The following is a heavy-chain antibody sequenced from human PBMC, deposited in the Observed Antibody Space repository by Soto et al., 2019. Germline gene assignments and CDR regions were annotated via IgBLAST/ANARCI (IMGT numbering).Heavy chain of an antibody. D-gene: IGHD6-6*01. CDR3: VREGYSTSSGFFDY. CDR1: GGSVSSGRYY. CDR2: IYYSGST. Sequence: SETLSLTCTVSGGSVSSGRYYWGWIRQPPGKGLEWIGSIYYSGSTYYNPSLKSRVTISVDASKNQFSLKLSSVTAADTAVYYCVREGYSTSSGFFDYWGQGSLVTVSS. J-gene: IGHJ4*02. V-gene: IGHV4-39*02.